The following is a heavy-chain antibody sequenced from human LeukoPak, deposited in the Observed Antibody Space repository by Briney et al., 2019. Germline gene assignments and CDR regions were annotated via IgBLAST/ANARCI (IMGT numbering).Heavy chain of an antibody. D-gene: IGHD6-19*01. CDR2: IYYSGST. CDR1: GGSISSSSYY. CDR3: ARQGSGWLGDWFDP. Sequence: SETLSLTCTVSGGSISSSSYYWGWIRQPPGKGLEWIGSIYYSGSTYYNPSLKSRVTISVDTSKNQFSLKLSSVTAADTAVYYCARQGSGWLGDWFDPWGQGTLVTVSS. J-gene: IGHJ5*02. V-gene: IGHV4-39*01.